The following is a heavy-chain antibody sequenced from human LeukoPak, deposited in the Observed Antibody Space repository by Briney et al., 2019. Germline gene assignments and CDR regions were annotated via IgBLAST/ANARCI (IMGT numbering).Heavy chain of an antibody. D-gene: IGHD2-2*01. CDR1: GGSISSGSYY. Sequence: TSETLSLTCTVSGGSISSGSYYWSWIRQPAGKGLEWIGRIYTSGSTNYNPSLKSRVTISVDTSKNQFSLKLSSVTAADTAVYYCARDGCSSTSCYDWFDPWGQGTLVTVSS. CDR3: ARDGCSSTSCYDWFDP. J-gene: IGHJ5*02. CDR2: IYTSGST. V-gene: IGHV4-61*02.